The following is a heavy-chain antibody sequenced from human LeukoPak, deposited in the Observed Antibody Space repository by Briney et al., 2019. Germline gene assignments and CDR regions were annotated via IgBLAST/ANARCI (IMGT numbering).Heavy chain of an antibody. V-gene: IGHV1-69*13. CDR2: IIPIFGTA. CDR3: ARDGYGSGKGYFDY. D-gene: IGHD3-10*01. J-gene: IGHJ4*02. Sequence: ASVKVSCKASGGAFSSYAISWVRQAPGQGLEWMGGIIPIFGTANYAQKFQGRVTITADESTSTAYMELSSLRSDDTAVYYCARDGYGSGKGYFDYWGQGSLVTVSS. CDR1: GGAFSSYA.